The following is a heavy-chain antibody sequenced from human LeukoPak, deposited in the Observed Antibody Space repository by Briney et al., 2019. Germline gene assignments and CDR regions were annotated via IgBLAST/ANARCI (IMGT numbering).Heavy chain of an antibody. V-gene: IGHV4-59*01. D-gene: IGHD3-10*01. J-gene: IGHJ4*02. CDR1: NDSIRNYY. CDR3: ARGNYGSGSYYVVDFDY. Sequence: SGTLSLTCSVSNDSIRNYYWSWIRQPPGKALEWIGCIYHTGNTNYNPSLKSRLTMSIDTSKNQFSLNLNSVTAADTAVYYCARGNYGSGSYYVVDFDYWGQGTLVTVSS. CDR2: IYHTGNT.